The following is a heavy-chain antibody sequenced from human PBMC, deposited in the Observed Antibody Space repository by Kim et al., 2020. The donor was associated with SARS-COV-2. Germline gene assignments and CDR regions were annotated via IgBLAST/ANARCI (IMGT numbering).Heavy chain of an antibody. V-gene: IGHV4-59*01. Sequence: LKSPVTISVDTSKNQFSLKLSSVTAADTAVYYCARVRYCSGGSCYHAFDIWGQGTMVTVSS. J-gene: IGHJ3*02. CDR3: ARVRYCSGGSCYHAFDI. D-gene: IGHD2-15*01.